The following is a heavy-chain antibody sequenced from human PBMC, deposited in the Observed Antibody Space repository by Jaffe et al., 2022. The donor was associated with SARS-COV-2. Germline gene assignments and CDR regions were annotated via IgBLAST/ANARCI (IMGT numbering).Heavy chain of an antibody. V-gene: IGHV3-21*01. Sequence: EVQLVESGGGLVKPGGSLRLSCAASGFTFSSYSMNWVRQAPGKGLEWVSSISSSSSYIYYADSVKGRFTISRDNAKNSLYLQMNSLRAEDTAVYYCARELATGLLVAARCMDVWGQGTTVTVSS. CDR1: GFTFSSYS. D-gene: IGHD2-15*01. J-gene: IGHJ6*02. CDR2: ISSSSSYI. CDR3: ARELATGLLVAARCMDV.